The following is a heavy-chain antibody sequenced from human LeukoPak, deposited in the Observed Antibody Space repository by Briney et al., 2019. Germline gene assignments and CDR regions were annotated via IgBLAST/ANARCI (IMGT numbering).Heavy chain of an antibody. CDR3: ARGNIPNYYDSSGYWLDY. V-gene: IGHV4-34*01. CDR1: GGSFSGYH. D-gene: IGHD3-22*01. CDR2: INHSGST. J-gene: IGHJ4*02. Sequence: SETLSLTCAVSGGSFSGYHWSWIRQPPGKGLEWIGEINHSGSTNYNPSLKSRVTISVDTSKNQFSLKLSSVTAADTAVYYCARGNIPNYYDSSGYWLDYWGQGTLVTVSS.